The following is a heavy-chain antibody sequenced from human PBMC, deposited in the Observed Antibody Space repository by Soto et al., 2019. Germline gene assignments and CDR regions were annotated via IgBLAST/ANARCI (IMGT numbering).Heavy chain of an antibody. J-gene: IGHJ4*02. CDR3: AREGPATTTDY. CDR1: GGTFSSYA. Sequence: SSVNVSCKSSGGTFSSYAISWVRQAPGQGLEWMGGIIPIFCTVNYAQKFQGRVTITADESTSTAYMELSRLRSEDTAVYYCAREGPATTTDYWGQGTLVTVSS. V-gene: IGHV1-69*13. D-gene: IGHD1-1*01. CDR2: IIPIFCTV.